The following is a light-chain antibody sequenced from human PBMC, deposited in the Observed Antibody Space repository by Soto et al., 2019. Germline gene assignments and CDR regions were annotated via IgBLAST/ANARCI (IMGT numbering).Light chain of an antibody. J-gene: IGLJ2*01. CDR3: CSYAGGTSVI. CDR1: SRDVGRYSL. Sequence: QSALTQPASVSGSPGKSLTIPCTGTSRDVGRYSLVSWYQQHPGKAPKLIIYEDVERPSGVSYRFSGSKSGNTASLPISGLQTEDEADYYCCSYAGGTSVIFGVGTQVTVL. V-gene: IGLV2-23*01. CDR2: EDV.